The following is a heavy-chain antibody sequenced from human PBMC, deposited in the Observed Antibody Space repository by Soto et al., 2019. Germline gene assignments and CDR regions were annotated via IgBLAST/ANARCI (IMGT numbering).Heavy chain of an antibody. CDR1: DGSISSGDHY. V-gene: IGHV4-30-4*01. CDR3: ARLPRLGVCSGDRCDRDY. CDR2: IYYTGST. J-gene: IGHJ4*02. D-gene: IGHD2-15*01. Sequence: QVQLQASGPGVVKPSQTLFLTCSVSDGSISSGDHYWSWIRQPPGKGLEWIGYIYYTGSTDYNPSLKSRVTISVDTSKSQFSLNLSSVTAADTAVYYCARLPRLGVCSGDRCDRDYWGQGTLVAVSS.